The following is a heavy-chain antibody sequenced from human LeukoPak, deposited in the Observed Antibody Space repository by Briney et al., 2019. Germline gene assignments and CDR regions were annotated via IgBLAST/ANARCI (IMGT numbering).Heavy chain of an antibody. Sequence: ASVKVSCKASGYTFTGYYTHWVRQAPGQGLEWMGWINPNSGGTNYAQKFQGRVTMTRNTSISTAYMELSSLRSEDTAVYYCARGYDDSSGFDYWGQGTLVTVSS. CDR3: ARGYDDSSGFDY. V-gene: IGHV1-2*02. J-gene: IGHJ4*02. CDR2: INPNSGGT. CDR1: GYTFTGYY. D-gene: IGHD3-22*01.